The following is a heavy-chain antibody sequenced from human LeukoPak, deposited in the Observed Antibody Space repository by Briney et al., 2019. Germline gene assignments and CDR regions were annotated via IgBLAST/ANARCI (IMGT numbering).Heavy chain of an antibody. J-gene: IGHJ4*02. CDR3: AKGIFGSSGYRPFDY. CDR1: GFTFSSYA. V-gene: IGHV3-23*01. D-gene: IGHD3-22*01. CDR2: ISGSGGST. Sequence: GGSLRLSCAVSGFTFSSYAMSWVRQAPGKGLEWVSAISGSGGSTYYADSVKGRFTISRDNSKNTLYLQMNSLRAEDTAVYYCAKGIFGSSGYRPFDYWGQGTLVTVSS.